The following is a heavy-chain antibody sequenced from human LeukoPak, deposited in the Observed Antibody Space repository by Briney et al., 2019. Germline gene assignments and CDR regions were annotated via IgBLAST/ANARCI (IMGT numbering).Heavy chain of an antibody. V-gene: IGHV1-18*04. CDR3: ARDGPEVLRYFYWLTYAFDI. CDR2: ISAYNGNT. CDR1: GYTFTSYG. Sequence: GVSVKVSCKASGYTFTSYGISWVRQAPGQGLEWMGWISAYNGNTNYAQKLQGRVTMTTDTSTSTAYMELSSLRSEDTAVYYCARDGPEVLRYFYWLTYAFDIWGQGTMVTVSS. J-gene: IGHJ3*02. D-gene: IGHD3-9*01.